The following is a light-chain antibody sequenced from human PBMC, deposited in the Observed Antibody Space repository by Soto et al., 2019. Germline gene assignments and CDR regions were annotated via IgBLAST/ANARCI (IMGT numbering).Light chain of an antibody. J-gene: IGKJ2*01. Sequence: EIVLTQSPDTLSLSPGERATLSCRASQSVSNNWLAWYQQRPGQAPRLLIYSASSRAGGVPDKFSGSGSGTDFTLTINRLEPEDFAVYYCQQYATSPYNFAPGTKVEI. CDR3: QQYATSPYN. CDR2: SAS. CDR1: QSVSNNW. V-gene: IGKV3-20*01.